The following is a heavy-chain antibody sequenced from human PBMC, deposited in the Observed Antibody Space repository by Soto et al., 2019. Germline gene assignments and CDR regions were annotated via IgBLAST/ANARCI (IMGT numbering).Heavy chain of an antibody. CDR1: GLTFTSSA. D-gene: IGHD3-3*01. Sequence: SVKVSCKDSGLTFTSSAVQWVRQARGQRLEWIGWIVVGSGNTNYAQKFQERVTITRDMSTSTAYMELSSLRSEDTAVYYCAATPYYDFWSGHYYGMDVWGQGTTVTVSS. CDR3: AATPYYDFWSGHYYGMDV. V-gene: IGHV1-58*01. CDR2: IVVGSGNT. J-gene: IGHJ6*02.